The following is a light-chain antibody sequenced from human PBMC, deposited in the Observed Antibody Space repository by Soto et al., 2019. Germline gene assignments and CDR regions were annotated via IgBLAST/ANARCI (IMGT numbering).Light chain of an antibody. CDR2: GAA. V-gene: IGKV3-20*01. Sequence: VLTPSPGTLCLSPGERATLSCRASQSVSNNYLAWYQQKPGQAPRLLIYGAANRATGIPARFSGSGSGTDSTLSISRLEPEDFAVYYCQHYGSSGTFGQGTKVDSK. CDR3: QHYGSSGT. CDR1: QSVSNNY. J-gene: IGKJ1*01.